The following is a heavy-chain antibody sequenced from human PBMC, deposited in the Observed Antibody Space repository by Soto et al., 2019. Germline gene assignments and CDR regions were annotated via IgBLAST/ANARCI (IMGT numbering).Heavy chain of an antibody. CDR3: ARVVSAGRIDY. D-gene: IGHD6-13*01. CDR2: IYYSGST. V-gene: IGHV4-61*01. Sequence: PSETLSLTCTVSGGSVSSGSYYWSWIRQPPGKGLEWIGYIYYSGSTNYNPSLRSRVTISVDTSKNQFSLKLSSVTAADTAVYYCARVVSAGRIDYWGQGTLVTVSS. CDR1: GGSVSSGSYY. J-gene: IGHJ4*02.